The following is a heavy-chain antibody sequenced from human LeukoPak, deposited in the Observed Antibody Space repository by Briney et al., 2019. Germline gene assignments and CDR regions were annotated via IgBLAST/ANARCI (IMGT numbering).Heavy chain of an antibody. J-gene: IGHJ3*02. Sequence: SETLSLTCTVSGGSISSYYWSWIRQPPGKGLEWIAYIYYSGNTDYNPSLKSRVTISLDTSKNQFSLKLSSVAAADTAVYYCARRDPIVGTPDAFDIWGQGTMVTVSS. D-gene: IGHD1-26*01. CDR1: GGSISSYY. CDR2: IYYSGNT. V-gene: IGHV4-59*08. CDR3: ARRDPIVGTPDAFDI.